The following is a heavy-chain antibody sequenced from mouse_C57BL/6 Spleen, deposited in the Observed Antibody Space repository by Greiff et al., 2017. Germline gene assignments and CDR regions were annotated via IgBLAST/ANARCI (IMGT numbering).Heavy chain of an antibody. J-gene: IGHJ2*01. D-gene: IGHD1-1*01. V-gene: IGHV1-53*01. CDR3: SSGSYYCGSGLDY. Sequence: VLLQQPGTELVKPGASVKLSCTASGYTFSSYWMHWVQQRPGKGLEWIGTINPSDGGTNYPEKFKSKATLTVDKSSSTAYMQLSRLTSEDAAVYNYSSGSYYCGSGLDYWGQGTTLTVSS. CDR1: GYTFSSYW. CDR2: INPSDGGT.